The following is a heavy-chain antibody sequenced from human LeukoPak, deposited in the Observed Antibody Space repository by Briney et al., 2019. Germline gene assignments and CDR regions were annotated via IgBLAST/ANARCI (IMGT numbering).Heavy chain of an antibody. CDR2: IYTSGRI. CDR1: GASITTRSFY. Sequence: SQTLSLTCAVSGASITTRSFYWSWLRQPAGKGLEWVGRIYTSGRIDYNPSLKSRVTISLDTSKNQFSLSLTSVTAADTAAYYCATDPGSPGGSPLDKWGQGTLVTVSS. CDR3: ATDPGSPGGSPLDK. V-gene: IGHV4-61*02. D-gene: IGHD3-16*01. J-gene: IGHJ4*02.